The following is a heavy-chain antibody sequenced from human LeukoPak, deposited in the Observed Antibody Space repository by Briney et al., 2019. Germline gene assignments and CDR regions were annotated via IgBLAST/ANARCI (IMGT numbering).Heavy chain of an antibody. CDR1: GGSISSYY. CDR2: IYYSGST. D-gene: IGHD3-10*01. J-gene: IGHJ5*02. CDR3: ARHAITMVRGVILPWFDP. V-gene: IGHV4-59*08. Sequence: PTETLSLTCTVSGGSISSYYWSWIRQPPGKGLEWIGYIYYSGSTNYNPSLKSRVTISVDTSKNQFSLKLSSVTAADTAVYYCARHAITMVRGVILPWFDPWGQGTLVTVSS.